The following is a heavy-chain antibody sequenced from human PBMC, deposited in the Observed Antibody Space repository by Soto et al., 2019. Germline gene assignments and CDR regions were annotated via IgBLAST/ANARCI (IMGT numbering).Heavy chain of an antibody. D-gene: IGHD2-8*01. CDR1: GYTFTRNG. Sequence: GAPVKVSCKASGYTFTRNGISWVRQAPGQGLEWMGWISGYNGDTNYAQKFQGRVSMTIDTSTTTAYMELRSLTSDDTAVYYCAKNGQPPYYYYGLGVWGQGTKVTVPS. J-gene: IGHJ6*02. CDR2: ISGYNGDT. CDR3: AKNGQPPYYYYGLGV. V-gene: IGHV1-18*01.